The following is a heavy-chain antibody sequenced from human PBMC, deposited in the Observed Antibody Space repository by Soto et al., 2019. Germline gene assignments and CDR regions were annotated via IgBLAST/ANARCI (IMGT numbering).Heavy chain of an antibody. CDR2: ISSSTSTI. CDR3: ARDLRPNDY. J-gene: IGHJ4*02. V-gene: IGHV3-48*02. CDR1: GFTFTSYS. Sequence: GGSLRLSCAASGFTFTSYSMNWVRQAPGKGLEWVSYISSSTSTIYYADSVRGRFTISRDNAKNSLYLQMNSLIDEDTAVYYCARDLRPNDYWGQGTLVTVSS.